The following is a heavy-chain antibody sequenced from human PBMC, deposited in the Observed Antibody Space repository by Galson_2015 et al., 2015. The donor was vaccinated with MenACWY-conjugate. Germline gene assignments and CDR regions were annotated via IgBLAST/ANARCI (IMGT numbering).Heavy chain of an antibody. V-gene: IGHV3-74*01. CDR2: IDNDGNRI. Sequence: SLRLSCAASGFTFSNYWMHWVRQGPGKGLEWLSRIDNDGNRITYVDSVKGRFTISRDNAKNTLYLQINSVRADDTAVYYCSRGGEAKLVIVGGISDIWGQGTMVTVSS. D-gene: IGHD1-26*01. CDR3: SRGGEAKLVIVGGISDI. CDR1: GFTFSNYW. J-gene: IGHJ3*02.